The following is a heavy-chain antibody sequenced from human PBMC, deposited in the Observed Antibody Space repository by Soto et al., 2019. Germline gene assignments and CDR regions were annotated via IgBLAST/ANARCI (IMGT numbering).Heavy chain of an antibody. J-gene: IGHJ4*02. CDR3: AKGQKWELPLDY. D-gene: IGHD1-26*01. CDR1: GFTFNTFA. Sequence: GGSLRLSCAASGFTFNTFAMSWVRQAPGKGLEWVSAISDSGSKTYYAVSVKGRFTISRDNSRNTLYLQMNSLSAEDAAVYSCAKGQKWELPLDYWGQGALATVSS. CDR2: ISDSGSKT. V-gene: IGHV3-23*01.